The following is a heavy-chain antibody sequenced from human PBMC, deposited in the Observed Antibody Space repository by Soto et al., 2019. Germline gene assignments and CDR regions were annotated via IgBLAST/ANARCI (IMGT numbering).Heavy chain of an antibody. J-gene: IGHJ5*02. CDR2: IIPILVTA. CDR3: AWGSNPTPLNWFDP. Sequence: QVQLVQSGAEVKKHGSSVKVSCKASGGTFSSYAISWVRQAPGQGLEWMGGIIPILVTANYAQKFQGRVTIAADESTSTAYMERSSLRSEDTAVYYCAWGSNPTPLNWFDPWGQGTLVTVSS. V-gene: IGHV1-69*01. D-gene: IGHD3-16*01. CDR1: GGTFSSYA.